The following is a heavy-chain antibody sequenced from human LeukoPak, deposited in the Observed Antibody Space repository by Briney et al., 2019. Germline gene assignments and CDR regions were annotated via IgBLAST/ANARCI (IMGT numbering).Heavy chain of an antibody. CDR3: AKGGSGFGFYYGMDV. CDR2: TSDSGTTT. D-gene: IGHD3-10*01. V-gene: IGHV3-23*01. CDR1: EFTFSNFA. Sequence: GGSLRLSCAASEFTFSNFAMNWVRQAPGKGLEWVSGTSDSGTTTYYADSVKGRFTMSRDNSKKTLFLQMDSLRAEDTAVYYCAKGGSGFGFYYGMDVWGQGTTVTVSS. J-gene: IGHJ6*02.